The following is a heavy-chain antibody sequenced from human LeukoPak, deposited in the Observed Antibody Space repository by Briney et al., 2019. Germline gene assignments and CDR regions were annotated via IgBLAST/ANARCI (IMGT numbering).Heavy chain of an antibody. CDR1: GFTVSSNY. D-gene: IGHD3-3*01. J-gene: IGHJ6*02. CDR3: ARGGSFSYYDFWSGPGYGMDV. CDR2: IYSGGST. V-gene: IGHV3-66*01. Sequence: AGGSLRLSCAASGFTVSSNYMSWVRQAPGKGLEWVSVIYSGGSTYYADSVKGRFTISRDNSKNTLYLQMNSLRAEDTAVYYCARGGSFSYYDFWSGPGYGMDVWGQGTTVTVSS.